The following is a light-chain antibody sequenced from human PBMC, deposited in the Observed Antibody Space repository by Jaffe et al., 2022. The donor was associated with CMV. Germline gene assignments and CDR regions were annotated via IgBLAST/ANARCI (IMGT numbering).Light chain of an antibody. Sequence: QSVLTQPPSASGTPGQRVTISCSGSSSNIGSNYVYWYQQLPGTAPKLLIYRNNQRPSGVPDRFSGSKSGTSASLAISGLRSEDEADYYCAAWDDSLSGLGVFGTGTKVTVL. V-gene: IGLV1-47*01. CDR3: AAWDDSLSGLGV. CDR2: RNN. CDR1: SSNIGSNY. J-gene: IGLJ1*01.